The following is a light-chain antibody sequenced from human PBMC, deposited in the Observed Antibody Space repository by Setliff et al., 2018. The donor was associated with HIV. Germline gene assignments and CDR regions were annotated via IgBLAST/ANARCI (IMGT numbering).Light chain of an antibody. J-gene: IGLJ1*01. CDR1: SSDAGGYYS. V-gene: IGLV2-14*03. Sequence: QSVLTQPASVSGSPGQSITISCTGISSDAGGYYSVSWYQQHPGIAPKLMIYDVINRPSGVSNRFSGSRSGNTASLTISGLQVEGEADYYCSSYTTSSTLYVFGPGTKGTVL. CDR2: DVI. CDR3: SSYTTSSTLYV.